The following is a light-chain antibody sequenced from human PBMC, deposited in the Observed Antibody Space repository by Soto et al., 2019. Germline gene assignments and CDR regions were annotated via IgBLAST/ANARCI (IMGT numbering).Light chain of an antibody. CDR1: QSVSSSY. CDR2: GAS. V-gene: IGKV3-20*01. Sequence: ESVLTQSPGTLSLSPGERAALSCRASQSVSSSYLAWYQQKPGQAPRLLIYGASSRATGIPDRFSGSGSGTDFTLTISRPEPEDFAVYFCHQYNNWQTWTFGQGTKVDI. J-gene: IGKJ1*01. CDR3: HQYNNWQTWT.